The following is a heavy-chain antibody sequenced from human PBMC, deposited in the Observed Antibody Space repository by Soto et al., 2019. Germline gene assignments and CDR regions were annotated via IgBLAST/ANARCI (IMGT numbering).Heavy chain of an antibody. CDR3: ARGYSAGY. J-gene: IGHJ4*02. CDR1: GGSISSYY. CDR2: IYYSGST. Sequence: SETLSLTCTVSGGSISSYYWSWIRQPPGKGLEWIGYIYYSGSTNYNPSLKSRVTISVDTSKNQFSLKLSSVTAADTAVYYCARGYSAGYWGQGTLVTVSS. D-gene: IGHD3-22*01. V-gene: IGHV4-59*08.